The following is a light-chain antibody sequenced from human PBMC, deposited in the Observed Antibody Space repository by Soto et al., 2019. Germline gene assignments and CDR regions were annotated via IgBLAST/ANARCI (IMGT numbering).Light chain of an antibody. CDR3: QPSYSTPLT. J-gene: IGKJ4*01. Sequence: DIQMTQSPSSLSASVGDRVTITCRASQSINSYLNWYRQKPGKAPKLLIYAASTLQTGFPSRFSGSGSGTDFTLIISSLQPEDFETYYCQPSYSTPLTFGGGNKVEIK. V-gene: IGKV1-39*01. CDR1: QSINSY. CDR2: AAS.